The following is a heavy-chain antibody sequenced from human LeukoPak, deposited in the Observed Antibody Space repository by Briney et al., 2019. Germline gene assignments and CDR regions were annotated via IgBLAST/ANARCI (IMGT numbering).Heavy chain of an antibody. CDR3: AKDPYDSSGYQNWFDP. D-gene: IGHD3-22*01. CDR2: ISGSGGST. Sequence: GGSLRLSCAASGFTFSSYAMSWVRQAPGKGQEWVSAISGSGGSTYYADSVKGRFTISRDNSKNTLYLQMNSLRAEDTAVYYCAKDPYDSSGYQNWFDPWGQGTLVTVSS. CDR1: GFTFSSYA. J-gene: IGHJ5*02. V-gene: IGHV3-23*01.